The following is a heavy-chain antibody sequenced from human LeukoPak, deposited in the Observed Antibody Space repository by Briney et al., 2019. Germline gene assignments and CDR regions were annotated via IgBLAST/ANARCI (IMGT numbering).Heavy chain of an antibody. CDR1: GGSISNYY. Sequence: SETLSLTCTVSGGSISNYYWSWIRQPPGKGLEWIGYIYYSGSTNYNPSLKSRVTISVDTSKNQFSLKLSSVTAADTAVYYCARGLDYYDSSGYYHEGYFDYWGQGTLVTVSS. J-gene: IGHJ4*02. CDR3: ARGLDYYDSSGYYHEGYFDY. D-gene: IGHD3-22*01. V-gene: IGHV4-59*01. CDR2: IYYSGST.